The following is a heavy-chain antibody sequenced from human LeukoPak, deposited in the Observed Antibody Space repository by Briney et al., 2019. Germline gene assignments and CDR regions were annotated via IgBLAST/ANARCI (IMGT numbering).Heavy chain of an antibody. CDR3: ARGYCSGGSCSPFDY. V-gene: IGHV1-46*01. D-gene: IGHD2-15*01. CDR1: GYTFTSYY. J-gene: IGHJ4*02. CDR2: INPSGGST. Sequence: ASVKVSCKASGYTFTSYYMHGVRQAPGQGLEWMGIINPSGGSTSYAQKFQGRVTMTRDMSTSTVYMELSSLRSEDTAVYYCARGYCSGGSCSPFDYWGQGTLVTVSS.